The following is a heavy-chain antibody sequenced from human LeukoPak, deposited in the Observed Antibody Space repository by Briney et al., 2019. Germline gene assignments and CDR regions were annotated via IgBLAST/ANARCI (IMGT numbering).Heavy chain of an antibody. CDR2: ISYDGSNK. V-gene: IGHV3-30*03. CDR3: ARDGGDAFDI. CDR1: GFTFSSYG. D-gene: IGHD3-16*01. J-gene: IGHJ3*02. Sequence: PGGSLRLSCAASGFTFSSYGMHWVRQAPGKGLEWVAVISYDGSNKYYADSVKGRFTISRDNAKNSLYLQMNSLRDEDTAVYYCARDGGDAFDIWGQGTMVTVSS.